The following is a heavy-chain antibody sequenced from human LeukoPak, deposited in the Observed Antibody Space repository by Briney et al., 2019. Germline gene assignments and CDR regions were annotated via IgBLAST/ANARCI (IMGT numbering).Heavy chain of an antibody. CDR2: IYHSGST. V-gene: IGHV4-38-2*01. Sequence: PSETLSLTCAVSGYSISSGYYWGWIRQPPGKGLEWIGSIYHSGSTFYNPSLKSRVTISVDTSKNQFSLRLSSVTAADTAVYYCAKGDRSGSYSYFDYWGQGTLVTVSS. J-gene: IGHJ4*02. CDR1: GYSISSGYY. D-gene: IGHD1-26*01. CDR3: AKGDRSGSYSYFDY.